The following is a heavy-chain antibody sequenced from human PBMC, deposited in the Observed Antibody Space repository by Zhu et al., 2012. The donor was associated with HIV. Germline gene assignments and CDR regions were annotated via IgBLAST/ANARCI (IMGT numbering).Heavy chain of an antibody. V-gene: IGHV4-39*07. J-gene: IGHJ6*01. CDR3: ARHRGGSRLLEWSATRTFLYYYMDV. CDR2: IYYTGGA. CDR1: GSFINTGTYY. D-gene: IGHD3-22*01. Sequence: QVQLLESGPGLVKPSETLSLTCTVSGSFINTGTYYWGWIRQSPGKGLEWIGNIYYTGGANYNPSLKSRVTISVDTSKNQFSLTLISVTVADTAMYYCARHRGGSRLLEWSATRTFLYYYMDVWGERPRSPSPQ.